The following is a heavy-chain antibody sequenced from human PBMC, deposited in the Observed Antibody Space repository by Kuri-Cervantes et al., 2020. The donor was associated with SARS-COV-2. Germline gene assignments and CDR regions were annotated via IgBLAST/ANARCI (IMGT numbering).Heavy chain of an antibody. CDR2: ISGSGGST. D-gene: IGHD6-19*01. Sequence: GESLKISGAASGFTFSSYAMSWVRQAPGKGLEWVSAISGSGGSTYYADSVKGRFTISRDNSKNTLYLQMNSLRAEDTAVYYCAKAWRGQWLASYYYYGMDVWAKGPRSPSP. V-gene: IGHV3-23*01. CDR3: AKAWRGQWLASYYYYGMDV. CDR1: GFTFSSYA. J-gene: IGHJ6*02.